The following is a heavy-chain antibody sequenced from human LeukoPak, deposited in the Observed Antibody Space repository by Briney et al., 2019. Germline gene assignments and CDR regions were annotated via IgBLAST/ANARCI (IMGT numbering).Heavy chain of an antibody. Sequence: GGSLRLSCAASGFTVSSNYMSWVRQAPGKGLEWVSVIYSGGSTYYADSVKGRFTISRDNSKNTLYLQMNSLRAEDTAVYYCAREGPDSSGYYFDYWGQGTLVTVSS. D-gene: IGHD3-22*01. CDR3: AREGPDSSGYYFDY. CDR2: IYSGGST. V-gene: IGHV3-53*01. CDR1: GFTVSSNY. J-gene: IGHJ4*02.